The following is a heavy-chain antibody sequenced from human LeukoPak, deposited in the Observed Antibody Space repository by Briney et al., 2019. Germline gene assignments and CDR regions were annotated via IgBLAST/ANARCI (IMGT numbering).Heavy chain of an antibody. CDR3: ARDHSGVAGSGGDYYYYYYMDV. V-gene: IGHV4-39*07. J-gene: IGHJ6*03. CDR1: GGSISSSSYY. Sequence: SETLSLTCTVSGGSISSSSYYWGWIRQPPGKGLEWIGSIYYSGSTYYNPSLKSRVTISVDTSKNQFSLKLTSVTAADTAVYYCARDHSGVAGSGGDYYYYYYMDVWGKGTTVTISS. CDR2: IYYSGST. D-gene: IGHD6-19*01.